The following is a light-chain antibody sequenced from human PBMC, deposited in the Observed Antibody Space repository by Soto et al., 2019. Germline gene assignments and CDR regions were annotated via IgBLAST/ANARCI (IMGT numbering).Light chain of an antibody. CDR2: AAS. V-gene: IGKV1-39*01. Sequence: DIQVTQSPSSLSASVGDRVTITCRTSQTINTYLNWYQQQPGKAPKLLIFAASTLHSGVPSRFSGSRSGTDFTLTITSLQPEDFATYYCQQGSSAPFTFGPGTQLEV. CDR3: QQGSSAPFT. CDR1: QTINTY. J-gene: IGKJ2*01.